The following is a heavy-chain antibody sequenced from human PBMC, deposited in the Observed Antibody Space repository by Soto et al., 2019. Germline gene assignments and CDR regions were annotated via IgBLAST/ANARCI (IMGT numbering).Heavy chain of an antibody. Sequence: VQLVESGGGVVQPGRSLRLSCAASGFTFSSYGMHWVRQAPGKGLEWVAVISYDGSNKYYADSVKGRFTISRDNSKNTLYLQMNSLRAEDTAVYYCAKEDIVVVPAATWYYYYGMDVWGQGTTVTVSS. D-gene: IGHD2-2*01. V-gene: IGHV3-30*18. CDR1: GFTFSSYG. J-gene: IGHJ6*02. CDR3: AKEDIVVVPAATWYYYYGMDV. CDR2: ISYDGSNK.